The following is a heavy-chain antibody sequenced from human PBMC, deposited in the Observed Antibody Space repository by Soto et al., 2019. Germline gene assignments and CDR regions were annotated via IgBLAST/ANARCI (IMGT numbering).Heavy chain of an antibody. CDR2: ITASGGTT. J-gene: IGHJ3*02. CDR1: GFTFSSYS. Sequence: PGGSLTLSCAASGFTFSSYSMSWVRQAPGKGLEWVAHITASGGTTYYADSVKGRFTISRDTSRNTLYLQMNSLRAEDTALYYCAKCMQAYWNYDAHHIWGQGTMVTVSS. D-gene: IGHD1-7*01. CDR3: AKCMQAYWNYDAHHI. V-gene: IGHV3-23*01.